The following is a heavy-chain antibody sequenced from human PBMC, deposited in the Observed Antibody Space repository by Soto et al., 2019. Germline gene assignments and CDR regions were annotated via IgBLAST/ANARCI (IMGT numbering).Heavy chain of an antibody. CDR3: ARERSAAGTGWFDP. V-gene: IGHV1-8*01. CDR2: MNPNSGNT. Sequence: QVQLVQSGAEVKKSGASVKVSCKASGYTFTSYDINWVRQATGQGLEWMGWMNPNSGNTGYAQKFKGRVTMTRNTSISTAYMELSSLRYEDTAVYYCARERSAAGTGWFDPWGQGTLVTVSS. J-gene: IGHJ5*02. D-gene: IGHD6-13*01. CDR1: GYTFTSYD.